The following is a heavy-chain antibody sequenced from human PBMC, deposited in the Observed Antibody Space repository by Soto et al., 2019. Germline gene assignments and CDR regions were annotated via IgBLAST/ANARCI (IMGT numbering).Heavy chain of an antibody. J-gene: IGHJ4*02. Sequence: QVQLQESGPGLVKRSQTLSLTCAVSGVTITSGGDYWSWIRQYPRKGLEWIGYIYYSGSTYFNPSLKSRVIIAGDTSKNQFSLKLSSVTAADTAVYYCARGAGMGLDYWGQGTLVTVSS. CDR3: ARGAGMGLDY. V-gene: IGHV4-31*11. CDR1: GVTITSGGDY. CDR2: IYYSGST. D-gene: IGHD6-13*01.